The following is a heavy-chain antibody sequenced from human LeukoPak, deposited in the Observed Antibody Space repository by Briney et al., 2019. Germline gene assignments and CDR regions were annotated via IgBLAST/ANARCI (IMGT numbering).Heavy chain of an antibody. D-gene: IGHD3-10*01. CDR1: GGSISSYY. V-gene: IGHV4-59*01. J-gene: IGHJ3*02. CDR3: ARDLAGYGSGTPI. CDR2: IYYSGST. Sequence: TSETLSLTCTVSGGSISSYYWSWIRQPPGKGLEWIGYIYYSGSTNYNPSLKSRVTISVDTSKNQFSLKLSSVTAADTAVYYCARDLAGYGSGTPIWGQGTMVTVSS.